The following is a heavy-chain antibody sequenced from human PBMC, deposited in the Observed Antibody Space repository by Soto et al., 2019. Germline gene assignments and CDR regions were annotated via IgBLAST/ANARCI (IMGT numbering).Heavy chain of an antibody. J-gene: IGHJ4*02. Sequence: QVQLQQWGAGLLKPSETLSLTCAVFGGSFSGYFWSWFRQPPGKGLEWIGDINHSGSTNYNPSLNSRVTMSVDTSNKQFSLKLSSVTAADTAVYYCARQAGTPTDSWGQGTLVTVSS. V-gene: IGHV4-34*01. D-gene: IGHD1-1*01. CDR1: GGSFSGYF. CDR2: INHSGST. CDR3: ARQAGTPTDS.